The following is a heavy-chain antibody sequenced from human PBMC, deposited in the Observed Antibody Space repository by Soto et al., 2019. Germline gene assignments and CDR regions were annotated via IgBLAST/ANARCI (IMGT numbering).Heavy chain of an antibody. Sequence: PGGSLRLSCISSGFTFRTYTMNWVRQAPGKGLEWVSGIRGFSPYTFYAESVKGRFTISRDNAKNSLYLQMDSLRAEDTAVYYCARDRRYDAKEYYYNAMDVWGQGTTVTVSS. J-gene: IGHJ6*02. D-gene: IGHD3-3*01. CDR3: ARDRRYDAKEYYYNAMDV. V-gene: IGHV3-21*01. CDR1: GFTFRTYT. CDR2: IRGFSPYT.